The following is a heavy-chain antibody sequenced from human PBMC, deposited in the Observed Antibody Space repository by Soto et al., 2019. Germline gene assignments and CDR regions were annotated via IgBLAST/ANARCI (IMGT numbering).Heavy chain of an antibody. J-gene: IGHJ3*02. D-gene: IGHD3-10*01. CDR2: IYYSGST. Sequence: SETLSLTCTVSGGSISSGGYYWSWIRQHPGKGLEWIGYIYYSGSTYYNPSLKSRVTISVDTSKNQFSLKLSSVTAADTAVYYCARDSPYYGSGSYPLRAFDIWGQGTMVTV. V-gene: IGHV4-31*03. CDR1: GGSISSGGYY. CDR3: ARDSPYYGSGSYPLRAFDI.